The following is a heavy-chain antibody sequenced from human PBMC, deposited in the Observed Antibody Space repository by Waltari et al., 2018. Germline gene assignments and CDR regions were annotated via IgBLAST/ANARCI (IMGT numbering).Heavy chain of an antibody. D-gene: IGHD5-18*01. CDR1: GFSLSNARMG. Sequence: QESGPGLVKPSETLSLTCTVSGFSLSNARMGVSWIRQPPGKALEWLAHIFSNDEKSYSTSLKSRLTISKDTSKSQVVLTMTNMDPVDTATYYCARIRDLYSYGYSHYGMDVWGQGTTVTVSS. J-gene: IGHJ6*02. CDR3: ARIRDLYSYGYSHYGMDV. V-gene: IGHV2-26*01. CDR2: IFSNDEK.